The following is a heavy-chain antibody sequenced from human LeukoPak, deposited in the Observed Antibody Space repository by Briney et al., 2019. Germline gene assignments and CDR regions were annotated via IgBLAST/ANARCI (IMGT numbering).Heavy chain of an antibody. V-gene: IGHV3-7*01. J-gene: IGHJ6*04. CDR2: IKQDGSEK. CDR1: GFSFSSYW. Sequence: AESLRLSCAASGFSFSSYWMSWVRQAAGKGLEWVANIKQDGSEKYYVDSVKGRSTIARDNAKNSVYLQMNSRRAEDTAVYYCARDRMDVWGKGTTVTVSS. CDR3: ARDRMDV.